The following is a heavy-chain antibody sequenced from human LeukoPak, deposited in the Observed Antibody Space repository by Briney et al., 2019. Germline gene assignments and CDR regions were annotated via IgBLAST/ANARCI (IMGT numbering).Heavy chain of an antibody. V-gene: IGHV3-7*01. J-gene: IGHJ6*03. CDR1: GFTLSSYG. CDR2: IKQDGSEK. D-gene: IGHD3-9*01. CDR3: ARSTYLRRILTGFYYYYYMDV. Sequence: PGGSLRLSCAASGFTLSSYGMNWVRQAPGKGLEWVANIKQDGSEKYYVDSVKGRFTISRDNAKNSLYLQMNSLRAEDTAVYYCARSTYLRRILTGFYYYYYMDVWGKGTTVTVSS.